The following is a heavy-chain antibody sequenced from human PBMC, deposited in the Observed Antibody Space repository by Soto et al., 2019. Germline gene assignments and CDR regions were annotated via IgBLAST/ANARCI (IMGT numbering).Heavy chain of an antibody. CDR1: GFSLSTSGVG. J-gene: IGHJ6*02. CDR2: VYWDDDE. Sequence: QITLKESGPTLVRPTQTLTLTCSFSGFSLSTSGVGVTWIRQPPGKALEWLALVYWDDDERYSPSMKSRLTITKDTSKNQVVITRTNMDPVDAATYYCAHKGGRGAGMDVWGQGTTVIVSS. CDR3: AHKGGRGAGMDV. V-gene: IGHV2-5*02. D-gene: IGHD2-15*01.